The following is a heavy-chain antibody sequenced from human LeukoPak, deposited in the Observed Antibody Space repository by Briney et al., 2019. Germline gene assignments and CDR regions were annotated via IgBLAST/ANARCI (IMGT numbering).Heavy chain of an antibody. CDR2: IYHSGST. CDR3: ASSYGDPPHFDY. V-gene: IGHV4-30-2*01. Sequence: SQTLSLTCAVSGGSISSGGYSWSWIRQPPGKGLGWIGYIYHSGSTYYNPSLKSRVTISVDRSKNQFSLKLSSVTAADTAVYYYASSYGDPPHFDYWGQGTLVTVSS. CDR1: GGSISSGGYS. J-gene: IGHJ4*02. D-gene: IGHD4-17*01.